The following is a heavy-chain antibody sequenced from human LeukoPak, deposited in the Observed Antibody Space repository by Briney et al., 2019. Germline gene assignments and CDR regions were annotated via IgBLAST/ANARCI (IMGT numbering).Heavy chain of an antibody. CDR2: ISGSGGST. J-gene: IGHJ4*02. D-gene: IGHD2-2*01. Sequence: PGGSLRLSCAASGFTFSSYAMSWVRQAPGKGLEWVSAISGSGGSTYYADSVKGRFTISRDNSKNTLYLQMNSLRAEDTAVYYCAKAQVGYCSSTSCLSIAAAGVELSDYWGQGTLVTVSS. CDR3: AKAQVGYCSSTSCLSIAAAGVELSDY. V-gene: IGHV3-23*01. CDR1: GFTFSSYA.